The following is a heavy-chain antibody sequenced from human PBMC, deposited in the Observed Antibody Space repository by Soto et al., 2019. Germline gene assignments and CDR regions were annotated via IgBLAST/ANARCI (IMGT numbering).Heavy chain of an antibody. D-gene: IGHD6-6*01. J-gene: IGHJ4*02. CDR2: IYDSESA. CDR1: GESISSGGYY. CDR3: ARASSSSSAADY. Sequence: QVQLQESGPGLVKPSQTLSLTCNVSGESISSGGYYWSLIRHHPRKGLECIGYIYDSESAYYNPSLKSRVTISMDTSKNHFARRLSSVTDADTAVYYCARASSSSSAADYWGQGTLVTVSS. V-gene: IGHV4-31*03.